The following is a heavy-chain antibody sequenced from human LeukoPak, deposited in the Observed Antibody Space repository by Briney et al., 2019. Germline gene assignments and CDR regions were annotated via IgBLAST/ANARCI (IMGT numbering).Heavy chain of an antibody. D-gene: IGHD1-26*01. CDR1: GYTFTSYG. CDR3: ARSLGWELRYAFDI. J-gene: IGHJ3*02. Sequence: GASVRVSCKASGYTFTSYGISWVRQAPGQGLEWMGWINAYNGNTNYAQKLQGRVTMTTDTSTSTAYMELRSLRSDDTAVYYCARSLGWELRYAFDIWGQGTMVTVSS. CDR2: INAYNGNT. V-gene: IGHV1-18*01.